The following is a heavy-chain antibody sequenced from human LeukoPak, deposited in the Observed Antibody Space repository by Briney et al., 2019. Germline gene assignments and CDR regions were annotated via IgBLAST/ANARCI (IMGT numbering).Heavy chain of an antibody. CDR3: AKDGGSVITAFDY. CDR2: ISGTGDNT. D-gene: IGHD3-16*01. Sequence: GGPLRLSCAASGFTFSSYAMSWVRQAPGKGLEWVSAISGTGDNTYYADSVKGRFTISRDNSRNTLYLQMDSLRAEDTAVYYCAKDGGSVITAFDYWGQGSLVTVSS. V-gene: IGHV3-23*01. J-gene: IGHJ4*02. CDR1: GFTFSSYA.